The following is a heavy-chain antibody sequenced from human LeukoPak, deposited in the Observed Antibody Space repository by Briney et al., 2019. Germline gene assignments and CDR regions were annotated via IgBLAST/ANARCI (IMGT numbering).Heavy chain of an antibody. CDR1: GGSISNYY. CDR2: IYYSGST. D-gene: IGHD3-22*01. CDR3: ARDRSPEHYYDSSHWDYYYGMDV. Sequence: SETLSLTCTVSGGSISNYYWSWIRQPPGKGLEWTGYIYYSGSTNYNPSLKSRVTISVDTSKNQFSLKLSSVTAADTAVYYCARDRSPEHYYDSSHWDYYYGMDVWGQGTTVTVSS. V-gene: IGHV4-59*01. J-gene: IGHJ6*02.